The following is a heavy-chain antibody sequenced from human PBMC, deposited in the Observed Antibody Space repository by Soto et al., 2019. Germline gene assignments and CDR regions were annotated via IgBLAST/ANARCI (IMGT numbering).Heavy chain of an antibody. CDR3: AKDGGGGYKPPNYYFYGVYV. V-gene: IGHV3-30*18. CDR1: GFTFSAYG. Sequence: QVQLVESGGAVVQPGRSLRLSCAGSGFTFSAYGIHWVRLAPGKGLAWVAVISHDGSDEDYADSVRGRFSISRDFSDDTVHRQMNRLRDEDTAVYFCAKDGGGGYKPPNYYFYGVYVWCQGTTVTVSS. D-gene: IGHD5-12*01. J-gene: IGHJ6*02. CDR2: ISHDGSDE.